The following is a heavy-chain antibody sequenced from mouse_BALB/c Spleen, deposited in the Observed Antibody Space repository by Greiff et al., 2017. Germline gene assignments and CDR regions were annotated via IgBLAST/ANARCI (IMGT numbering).Heavy chain of an antibody. CDR3: ARRNWEGGEYYAMDY. CDR1: GFSLTSYG. V-gene: IGHV2-2*02. J-gene: IGHJ4*01. D-gene: IGHD4-1*01. Sequence: QVQLQQSGPGLVQPSQSLSITCTVSGFSLTSYGVHWVRQSPGKGLEWLGVIWSGGSTDYNAAFISRLSISKDKSKSQVFFKMNSLQANDTAIYYCARRNWEGGEYYAMDYWGQGTSVTVSS. CDR2: IWSGGST.